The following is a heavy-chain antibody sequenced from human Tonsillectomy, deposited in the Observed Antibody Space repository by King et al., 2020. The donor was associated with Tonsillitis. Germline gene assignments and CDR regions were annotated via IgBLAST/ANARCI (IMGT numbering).Heavy chain of an antibody. J-gene: IGHJ4*02. Sequence: QLVQSGGGVVQPGRSLSLSCATSGFTFSSYGMHWVRQAPGKGLEWVAVISYDGSNKYYADSVRARFTITRDNSKKTLYLQMKSLRAEDTDVYYCARDGPWIRKELGNFDYWGQGTLVIVSS. CDR1: GFTFSSYG. CDR3: ARDGPWIRKELGNFDY. D-gene: IGHD7-27*01. CDR2: ISYDGSNK. V-gene: IGHV3-33*05.